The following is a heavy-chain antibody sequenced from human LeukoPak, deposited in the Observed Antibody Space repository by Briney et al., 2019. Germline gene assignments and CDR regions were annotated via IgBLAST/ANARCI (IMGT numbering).Heavy chain of an antibody. V-gene: IGHV3-30*18. CDR1: GFTFSSYG. Sequence: GGPLRLSCAASGFTFSSYGMHWVRQAPGKGLEWVAVISYDGSNKYYADSVKGRFTISRDNSKNTLYLQMNSLRAEDTAVYYCAKGATMIVVEGIFDYWGQGTLVTVSS. D-gene: IGHD3-22*01. CDR3: AKGATMIVVEGIFDY. CDR2: ISYDGSNK. J-gene: IGHJ4*02.